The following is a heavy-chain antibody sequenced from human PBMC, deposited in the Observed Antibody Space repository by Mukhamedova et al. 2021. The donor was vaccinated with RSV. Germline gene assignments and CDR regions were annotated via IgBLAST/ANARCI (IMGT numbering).Heavy chain of an antibody. Sequence: MGWINAGNGNTKYSQKFQGRVTITRDTSASTAYMELSSLRSEDTAVYYCARGFTGALYFDYWGQGTLVTVSS. CDR3: ARGFTGALYFDY. J-gene: IGHJ4*02. V-gene: IGHV1-3*01. D-gene: IGHD3-16*01. CDR2: INAGNGNT.